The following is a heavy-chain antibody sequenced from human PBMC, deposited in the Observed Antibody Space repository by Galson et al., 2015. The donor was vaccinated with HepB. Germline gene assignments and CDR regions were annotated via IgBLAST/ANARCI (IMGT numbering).Heavy chain of an antibody. CDR2: IGRSGANA. V-gene: IGHV3-23*01. CDR1: GFIFSGSG. J-gene: IGHJ6*02. Sequence: SLRLSCAASGFIFSGSGMSWARQTPGMGLEWVSAIGRSGANAYYADSVKGRFSISRDNSKDTVYLQMNSLRAEDTATYYCATDHTVRRGSNAANYFFRPVAMAVWGQGTTVTVS. CDR3: ATDHTVRRGSNAANYFFRPVAMAV. D-gene: IGHD3-10*01.